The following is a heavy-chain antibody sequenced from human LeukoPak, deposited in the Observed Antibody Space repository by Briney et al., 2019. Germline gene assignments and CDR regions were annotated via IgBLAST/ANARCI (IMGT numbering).Heavy chain of an antibody. J-gene: IGHJ3*02. D-gene: IGHD3-10*01. Sequence: GGSLRLSCAASGFTFSSYAMSWVRQAPGKGLEWVSTISGSGGSTYYADSVKGRFTISRDNSKNSLYLQMNSLRAEDTAVYYCARDHAPYYYGSGTNAFDIWGQGTMVTVSS. CDR2: ISGSGGST. V-gene: IGHV3-23*01. CDR3: ARDHAPYYYGSGTNAFDI. CDR1: GFTFSSYA.